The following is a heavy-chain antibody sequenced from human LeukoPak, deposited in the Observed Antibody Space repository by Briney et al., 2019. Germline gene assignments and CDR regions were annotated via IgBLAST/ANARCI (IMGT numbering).Heavy chain of an antibody. CDR3: ARQKPVHDAFDI. D-gene: IGHD1-14*01. CDR2: IYYSGST. V-gene: IGHV4-39*07. Sequence: SETLSLTCTVSGGSISSSSYYWGWIRQPPGKGLEWIGSIYYSGSTYYNPSLKSRVTISVDTSKNQFSLKLSSVTAADTAVYYCARQKPVHDAFDIWGQGTMVTVSS. CDR1: GGSISSSSYY. J-gene: IGHJ3*02.